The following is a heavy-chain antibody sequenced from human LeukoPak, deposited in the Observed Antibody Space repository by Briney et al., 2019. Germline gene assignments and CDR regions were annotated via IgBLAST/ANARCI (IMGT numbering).Heavy chain of an antibody. Sequence: PGRSLRLSCAASGFTFSSYGMHWVRQAPGKGLEWVAVIWYDGSNKYYADSVKGRFTISRDNSKNTLYLQMNSLRAEDTAVYYCARGFGRWLNDGFDYWGQGTLVTVSS. CDR2: IWYDGSNK. J-gene: IGHJ4*02. V-gene: IGHV3-33*01. CDR3: ARGFGRWLNDGFDY. D-gene: IGHD4-23*01. CDR1: GFTFSSYG.